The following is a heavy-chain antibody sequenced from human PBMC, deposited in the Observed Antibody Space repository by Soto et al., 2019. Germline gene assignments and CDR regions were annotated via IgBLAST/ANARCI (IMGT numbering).Heavy chain of an antibody. CDR3: ARAKMGGRCSGGSCYSYDY. CDR2: IYYSGST. J-gene: IGHJ4*02. D-gene: IGHD2-15*01. CDR1: GGSVSSGSYY. Sequence: PSETLSLTCTVSGGSVSSGSYYWSWIRQPPGKGLEWIGYIYYSGSTNYNPSLKSRVTISVDTSKNQFSLKLSSVTAADTAVYYCARAKMGGRCSGGSCYSYDYWGQGTLVTVSS. V-gene: IGHV4-61*01.